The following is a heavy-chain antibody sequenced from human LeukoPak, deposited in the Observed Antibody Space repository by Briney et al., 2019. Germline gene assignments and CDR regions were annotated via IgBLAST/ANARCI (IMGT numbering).Heavy chain of an antibody. J-gene: IGHJ4*02. CDR1: GGSLSGYY. D-gene: IGHD2-15*01. Sequence: SETLSLTCAVFGGSLSGYYWSWIRQPPGKGLEWIAEINRSGSPNYNPSLKSRVTISVDTSKNQFSLKLSSVTAADTAVYYCARDSPPAYCSGGSCYFDYWGQGTLVTVSS. V-gene: IGHV4-34*01. CDR2: INRSGSP. CDR3: ARDSPPAYCSGGSCYFDY.